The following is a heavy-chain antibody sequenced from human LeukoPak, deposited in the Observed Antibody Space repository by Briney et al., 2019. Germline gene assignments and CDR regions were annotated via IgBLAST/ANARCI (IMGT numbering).Heavy chain of an antibody. CDR2: ISSSSSNI. J-gene: IGHJ4*02. CDR1: GFTFSSYS. D-gene: IGHD1-1*01. V-gene: IGHV3-48*02. Sequence: GSLRLSCAASGFTFSSYSMNWVRQAPGKGLEWVSYISSSSSNIYYADSVKGRFTISRDNAKNSLYLQMNSLRDEDTAVYYCAREAGTRSTLGYWGQGTLVTVSS. CDR3: AREAGTRSTLGY.